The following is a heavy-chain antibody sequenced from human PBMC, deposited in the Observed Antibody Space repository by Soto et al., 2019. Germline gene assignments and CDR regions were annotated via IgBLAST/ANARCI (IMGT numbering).Heavy chain of an antibody. D-gene: IGHD3-3*01. CDR2: IIPIFGTA. V-gene: IGHV1-69*01. CDR3: ARVSSNGGVFYYYGMDV. Sequence: ASAEASCXASGGTFSSYAISWVRQAPGQGLEWMGGIIPIFGTANYAQKFQGRVTITADESTSTAYMELSSLRSEDTAVYYCARVSSNGGVFYYYGMDVWGQGTMVTVSS. J-gene: IGHJ6*02. CDR1: GGTFSSYA.